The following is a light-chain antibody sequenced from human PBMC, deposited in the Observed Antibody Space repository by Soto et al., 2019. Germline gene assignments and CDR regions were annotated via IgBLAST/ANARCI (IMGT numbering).Light chain of an antibody. CDR1: SSDIGGYNS. CDR2: EVS. Sequence: QSALTQPASVSGSPGQSITISCSGTSSDIGGYNSVSWYQQHPGKAPKLMIYEVSYRPSGVSNRFSGSKSGNTASLTISGLQAEDEGAYYCCSYALLFGTGTKVTVL. CDR3: CSYALL. J-gene: IGLJ1*01. V-gene: IGLV2-14*01.